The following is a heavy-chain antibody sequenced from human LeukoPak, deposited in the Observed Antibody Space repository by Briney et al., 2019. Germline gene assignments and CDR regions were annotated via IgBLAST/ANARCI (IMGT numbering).Heavy chain of an antibody. Sequence: QPGGSLRLSCAASGFTFSSHSMNWVRQATGKALECLSYIDSGSGNIYYRDSVKGRFTISRDNAQDSLYLQMDSLRDEDTAVYYCAREDDDWGPNTLDVWGQGTVVTVSS. CDR2: IDSGSGNI. D-gene: IGHD7-27*01. V-gene: IGHV3-48*02. J-gene: IGHJ3*01. CDR1: GFTFSSHS. CDR3: AREDDDWGPNTLDV.